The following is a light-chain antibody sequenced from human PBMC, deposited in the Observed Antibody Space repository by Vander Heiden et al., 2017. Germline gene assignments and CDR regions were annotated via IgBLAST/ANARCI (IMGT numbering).Light chain of an antibody. V-gene: IGKV1-5*03. CDR3: QQFNSYPVT. CDR2: KAS. CDR1: QSIRNY. Sequence: DIQVTQSPSTLSAAVGERVTITCRASQSIRNYLAWYQQKPGKAPRLLIYKASSLESGVPLRFSGSGSGTEFTLTISSLQPDDFATYYCQQFNSYPVTFGQGTKVEIK. J-gene: IGKJ1*01.